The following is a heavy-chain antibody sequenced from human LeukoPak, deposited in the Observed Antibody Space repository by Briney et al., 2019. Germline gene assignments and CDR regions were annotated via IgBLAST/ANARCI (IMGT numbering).Heavy chain of an antibody. D-gene: IGHD3-10*01. V-gene: IGHV1-69*10. J-gene: IGHJ5*02. Sequence: GASVKVSCKASGGTFSNFAISWVRQAPGQGLEWMGGIIPLLGTANYGQKSQGRVTITADKSTSTAYMELSSLRSEDTAVYYCASSGLGGSGNYHRTWYNWFDPWGQGTLITVSS. CDR3: ASSGLGGSGNYHRTWYNWFDP. CDR1: GGTFSNFA. CDR2: IIPLLGTA.